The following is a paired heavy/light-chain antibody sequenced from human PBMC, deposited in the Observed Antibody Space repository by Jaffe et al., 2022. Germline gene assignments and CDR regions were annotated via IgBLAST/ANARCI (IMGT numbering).Light chain of an antibody. CDR2: GAS. CDR3: QQYGDSPET. J-gene: IGKJ1*01. Sequence: EIVLTQSPGTLSVSPGERATLSCRASQTINNNYLAWYQQMSGQSPRLLIHGASNRATGIPDRFSGSGSGTDFILTISRLEPEDFALYYCQQYGDSPETFGQGTTVEIK. V-gene: IGKV3-20*01. CDR1: QTINNNY.
Heavy chain of an antibody. CDR3: ARHLYYYDSSGLHIIGYFDS. D-gene: IGHD3-22*01. V-gene: IGHV4-38-2*01. CDR2: IYHSGST. J-gene: IGHJ4*02. CDR1: GYSLTTGSY. Sequence: QVPLQESGPGLVKPSETLSLTCDVSGYSLTTGSYWAWIRQPPGKGLEWIGSIYHSGSTSFNPSLKSRLTMSVDTSKNQFSMKLKSVTAADTAVYYCARHLYYYDSSGLHIIGYFDSWGQGTLVTVSS.